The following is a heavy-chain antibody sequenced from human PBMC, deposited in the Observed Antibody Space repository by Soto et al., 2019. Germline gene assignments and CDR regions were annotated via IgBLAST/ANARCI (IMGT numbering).Heavy chain of an antibody. CDR3: GREAGLMPAALPIDY. V-gene: IGHV1-18*01. CDR1: GYTFTNYA. Sequence: ASVKVSCKTSGYTFTNYAINWVRQAPGQGLEWMGWISPYNGDTNYAQKLHGRVTMTTDTSTSTAYMEVRSLGSDDTAVFYCGREAGLMPAALPIDYWGQGTLVTVSS. D-gene: IGHD2-2*02. CDR2: ISPYNGDT. J-gene: IGHJ4*02.